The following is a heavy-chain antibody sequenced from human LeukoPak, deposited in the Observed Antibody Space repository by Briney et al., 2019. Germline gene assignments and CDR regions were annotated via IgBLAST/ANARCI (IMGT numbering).Heavy chain of an antibody. CDR1: GGSLSSSSYY. V-gene: IGHV4-39*07. CDR2: IYYSGST. CDR3: ARVTGYSYGLDYFDY. J-gene: IGHJ4*02. D-gene: IGHD5-18*01. Sequence: PSETLSLTCTVSGGSLSSSSYYWGWIRQPPGKGLEWIGSIYYSGSTYYNPSLKSRVTISVDTSKNQFSLKLSSVTAADTAVYYCARVTGYSYGLDYFDYWGQGTLVTVSS.